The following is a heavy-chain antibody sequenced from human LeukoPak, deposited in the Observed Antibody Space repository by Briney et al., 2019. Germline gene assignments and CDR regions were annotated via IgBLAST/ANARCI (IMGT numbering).Heavy chain of an antibody. Sequence: PGGSLRLSCAASGFTFDDYTMHWVRQAPGKGLEWVSLISWDGGSTYYADSVKGRFTISRDNAKNSLYLQMNSLRAEDTAVYYCARDLFTGNRLRFLEWYQKYYYMDVWGKGTTVTVSS. CDR3: ARDLFTGNRLRFLEWYQKYYYMDV. J-gene: IGHJ6*03. CDR1: GFTFDDYT. CDR2: ISWDGGST. V-gene: IGHV3-43*01. D-gene: IGHD3-3*01.